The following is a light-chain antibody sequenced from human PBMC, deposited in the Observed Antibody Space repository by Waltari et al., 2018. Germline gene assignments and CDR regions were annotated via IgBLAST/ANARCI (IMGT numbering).Light chain of an antibody. Sequence: EIVLTQSPGTLFLSPGEGATLPCRASQSVSRTLAWYQQKPGQAPRLLIYGASRRATGIPDRFSGSGSGTDFSLTISRLETDDSAVYFCQHYVSLPATFGQGTKVEIK. CDR2: GAS. J-gene: IGKJ1*01. CDR3: QHYVSLPAT. CDR1: QSVSRT. V-gene: IGKV3-20*01.